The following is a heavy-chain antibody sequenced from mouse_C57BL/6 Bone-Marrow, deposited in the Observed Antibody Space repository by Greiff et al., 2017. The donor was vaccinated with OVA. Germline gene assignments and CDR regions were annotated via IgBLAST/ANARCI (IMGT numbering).Heavy chain of an antibody. CDR3: ARSYYGSSYAWFAY. CDR1: GFTFSSYA. D-gene: IGHD1-1*01. J-gene: IGHJ3*01. Sequence: EVMLVESGGGLVKPGGSLKLSCAASGFTFSSYAMSWVRQTPEKRLEWVATISDGGSYTYYPDNVKGRFTISRDNAKNNLYLQMSHLKSEDTAMYYCARSYYGSSYAWFAYWGQGTLVTVSA. V-gene: IGHV5-4*03. CDR2: ISDGGSYT.